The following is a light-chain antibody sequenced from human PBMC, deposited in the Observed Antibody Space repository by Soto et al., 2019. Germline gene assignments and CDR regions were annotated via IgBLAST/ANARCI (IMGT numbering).Light chain of an antibody. CDR3: QQYGSSPTT. CDR1: QSVSSSY. V-gene: IGKV3-20*01. J-gene: IGKJ1*01. Sequence: EIVLTQSPGTLSLSRWERATLSCRASQSVSSSYLAWYQQKPGQAPRLLIYGASSRATGIPDRFSGSGSGTDFTLTISRLEPEDFAVYYCQQYGSSPTTFGQGTRWIS. CDR2: GAS.